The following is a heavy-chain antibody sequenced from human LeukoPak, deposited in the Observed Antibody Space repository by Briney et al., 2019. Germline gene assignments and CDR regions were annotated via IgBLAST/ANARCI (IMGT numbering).Heavy chain of an antibody. CDR2: INHSGST. V-gene: IGHV4-39*07. CDR1: GGSISSGSYY. CDR3: ARRKLYYYGSGSYLDP. D-gene: IGHD3-10*01. Sequence: SETLSLTCTVSGGSISSGSYYWSWIRQPPGKGLEWIGEINHSGSTNYNPSLKSRVTISVDTSKNQFSLKLSSVTAADTAVYYCARRKLYYYGSGSYLDPWGQGTLVTVSS. J-gene: IGHJ5*02.